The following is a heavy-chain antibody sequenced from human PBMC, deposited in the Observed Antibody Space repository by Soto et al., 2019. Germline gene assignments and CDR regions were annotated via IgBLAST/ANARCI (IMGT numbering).Heavy chain of an antibody. CDR3: ARSGRSWNLREFDY. D-gene: IGHD6-13*01. Sequence: QVQLVQSGAEVKKPGSSVKVSCKASGGTFSTYAISWVRQAPGQGLEWMGGIIPMFGTAKYAQKFQGRVTITADESTTTAYMELSSLGSDDTAVFYCARSGRSWNLREFDYWGQGTLVTVSS. V-gene: IGHV1-69*01. CDR2: IIPMFGTA. J-gene: IGHJ4*02. CDR1: GGTFSTYA.